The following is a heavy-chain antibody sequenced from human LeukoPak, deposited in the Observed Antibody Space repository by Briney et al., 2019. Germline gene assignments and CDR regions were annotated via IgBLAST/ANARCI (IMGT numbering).Heavy chain of an antibody. Sequence: PGGSLRLSCGASGFTLSNSGMNWVRQAPGKGLEWVSSIVSSSSYIYYADSVKGRFTISRDNAKNSLYLQMNSLRAEDTAVYYCARAQPAYYYDSSGYDYWGQGTLVTVSS. J-gene: IGHJ4*02. D-gene: IGHD3-22*01. CDR3: ARAQPAYYYDSSGYDY. V-gene: IGHV3-21*01. CDR2: IVSSSSYI. CDR1: GFTLSNSG.